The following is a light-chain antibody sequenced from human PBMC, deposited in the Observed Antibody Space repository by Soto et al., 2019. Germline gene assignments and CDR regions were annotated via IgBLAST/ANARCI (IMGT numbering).Light chain of an antibody. CDR3: QQRNIWPPVT. CDR1: PSVTNF. Sequence: EIVLTQSPATLSLSPGERATLSCRASPSVTNFLAWYQHKPGPAPRPLIYGAFKRATGIPARFSGSGSGTDFTLTISSLEPEDFAVYYCQQRNIWPPVTFGQGTRLEI. V-gene: IGKV3-11*01. J-gene: IGKJ5*01. CDR2: GAF.